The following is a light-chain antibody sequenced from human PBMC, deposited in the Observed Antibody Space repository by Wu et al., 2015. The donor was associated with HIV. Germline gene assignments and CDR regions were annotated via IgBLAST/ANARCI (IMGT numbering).Light chain of an antibody. CDR1: QSIKNF. Sequence: EIVLTQSPATLSLSPGERATLSCRASQSIKNFLAWYQHKPGQAPRLLIYDASKRATGIPARFSGSGSGTDFILTITSLEPEDFATYSCQQRLNWPLTFGQGTRLEI. V-gene: IGKV3-11*01. CDR2: DAS. J-gene: IGKJ5*01. CDR3: QQRLNWPLT.